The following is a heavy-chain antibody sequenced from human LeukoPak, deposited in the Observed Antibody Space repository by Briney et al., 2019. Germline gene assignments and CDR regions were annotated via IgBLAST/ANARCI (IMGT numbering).Heavy chain of an antibody. CDR1: GGSISSYY. Sequence: RTSETLSLTCTVSGGSISSYYWSWIRQPPGKGLEWIGYIYYSGSTNYNPSLKSRVTISVDTSKNQFSLKLSSVTAADTAVYYCARGGRGYYDEHFWGQGTLVTVSS. V-gene: IGHV4-59*01. J-gene: IGHJ4*02. CDR3: ARGGRGYYDEHF. D-gene: IGHD3-22*01. CDR2: IYYSGST.